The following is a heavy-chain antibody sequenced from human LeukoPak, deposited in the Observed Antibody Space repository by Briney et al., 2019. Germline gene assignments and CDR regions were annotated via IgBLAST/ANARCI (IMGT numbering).Heavy chain of an antibody. Sequence: AASVKVSCKASGYTFTSYGISWVRQAPGQGLEWMGGIIPIFGTANYAQKFQGRVTITADESTSTAYMELSSLRSEDTAVYYCASSTSRPYYDFWSGYELPVYYWGQGTLVTVSS. D-gene: IGHD3-3*01. CDR2: IIPIFGTA. J-gene: IGHJ4*02. CDR3: ASSTSRPYYDFWSGYELPVYY. CDR1: GYTFTSYG. V-gene: IGHV1-69*13.